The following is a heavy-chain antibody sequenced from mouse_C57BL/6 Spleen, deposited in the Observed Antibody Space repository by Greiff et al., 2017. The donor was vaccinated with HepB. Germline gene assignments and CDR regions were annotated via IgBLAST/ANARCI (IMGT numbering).Heavy chain of an antibody. CDR2: IDPSDSYT. CDR1: GYTFTSYW. CDR3: ARFYDYDGFAY. V-gene: IGHV1-69*01. J-gene: IGHJ3*01. Sequence: QVHVKQPGAELVMPGASVKLSCKASGYTFTSYWMHWVKQRPGQGLEWIGEIDPSDSYTNYNQKFKGKSTLTVDKSSSTAYMQLSSLTSEDSAVYYCARFYDYDGFAYWGQGTLVTVSA. D-gene: IGHD2-4*01.